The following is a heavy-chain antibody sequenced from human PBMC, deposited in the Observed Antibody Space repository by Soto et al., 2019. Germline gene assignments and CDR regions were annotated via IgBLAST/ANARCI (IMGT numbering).Heavy chain of an antibody. D-gene: IGHD5-18*01. V-gene: IGHV3-23*01. CDR3: AKTVDTAMVTMGDYYYYYGMDV. CDR2: ISGSGGST. CDR1: GFTFSSYA. J-gene: IGHJ6*02. Sequence: EVQLLESGGGLVQPGGSLRLSCAASGFTFSSYAMSWVRQAPGKGLEWVSAISGSGGSTYYADSVKGRFTISRDNSKNTLYLQMNSLRAEDTAVYYCAKTVDTAMVTMGDYYYYYGMDVWGQGTTVTVSS.